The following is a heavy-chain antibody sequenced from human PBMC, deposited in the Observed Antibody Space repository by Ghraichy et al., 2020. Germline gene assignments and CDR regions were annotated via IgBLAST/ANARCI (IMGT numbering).Heavy chain of an antibody. CDR2: ISTDSQYK. Sequence: GGSLRLSCAASGFTFSTYSITWVRQAPGKGLEWVSSISTDSQYKYYADSVKGRFTISRDNAKNSVYLQMKSLRAEDTAVYYCTREVRGYAMDVWGQGTTVTVSS. CDR3: TREVRGYAMDV. V-gene: IGHV3-21*01. D-gene: IGHD2-21*01. J-gene: IGHJ6*02. CDR1: GFTFSTYS.